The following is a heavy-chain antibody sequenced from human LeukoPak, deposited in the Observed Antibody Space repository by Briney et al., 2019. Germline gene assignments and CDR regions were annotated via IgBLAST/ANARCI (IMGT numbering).Heavy chain of an antibody. J-gene: IGHJ3*02. CDR1: GGSISSYY. Sequence: SVTLSLTCTVSGGSISSYYWSWIRQPAGKGLEWIGRIYTSGSTNYNPSLKSRVTMSLDTSKNQFSLKLSSVTAADTAVYYCASAVGALVAFHIWAQGTMVTVSS. CDR2: IYTSGST. V-gene: IGHV4-4*07. CDR3: ASAVGALVAFHI. D-gene: IGHD1-26*01.